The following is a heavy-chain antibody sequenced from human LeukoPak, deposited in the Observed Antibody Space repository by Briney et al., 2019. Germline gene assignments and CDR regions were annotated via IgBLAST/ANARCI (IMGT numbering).Heavy chain of an antibody. V-gene: IGHV3-15*01. CDR2: IKSKTDGGTT. J-gene: IGHJ4*02. CDR1: GFAFSNAW. D-gene: IGHD3-22*01. Sequence: GSLSLSCAASGFAFSNAWMSWVRPAPGKGLEWVGRIKSKTDGGTTDYAAPVKGRFTISRDDSKNTLYLQMNSLKTEDTAVYYCTTGAYDSSGYYYLDYWGQGTLVTVSS. CDR3: TTGAYDSSGYYYLDY.